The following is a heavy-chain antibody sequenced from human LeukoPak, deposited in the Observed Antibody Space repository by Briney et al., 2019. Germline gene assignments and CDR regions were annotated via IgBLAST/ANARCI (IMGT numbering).Heavy chain of an antibody. CDR2: ISSSSSYI. Sequence: GGSLRLSCAASGFTFSSYSMNWVRQAPGKGLEWVSSISSSSSYIYYADSVKGRFTIFRDNAKNSLYLQMNSLRAEDTAVYYCARGDQVGATLSWGQGTLVTVSS. J-gene: IGHJ4*02. CDR3: ARGDQVGATLS. CDR1: GFTFSSYS. D-gene: IGHD1-26*01. V-gene: IGHV3-21*01.